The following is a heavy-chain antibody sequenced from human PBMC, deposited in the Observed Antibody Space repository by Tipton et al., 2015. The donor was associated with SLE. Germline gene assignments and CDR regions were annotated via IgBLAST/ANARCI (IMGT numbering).Heavy chain of an antibody. J-gene: IGHJ4*02. CDR1: GGSISSSSYY. CDR3: ARQDSSGYWSFDY. CDR2: IYYSGST. D-gene: IGHD3-22*01. V-gene: IGHV4-39*07. Sequence: TLSLTCTVSGGSISSSSYYWGWIRQPPGKGLEWIGSIYYSGSTYYNPSLKSRVTISVDTSKNQFSLKLSSVTAADTAVYYCARQDSSGYWSFDYWGQGTLVTVSS.